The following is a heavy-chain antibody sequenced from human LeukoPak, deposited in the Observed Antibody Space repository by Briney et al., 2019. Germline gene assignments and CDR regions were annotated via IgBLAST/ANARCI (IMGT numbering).Heavy chain of an antibody. J-gene: IGHJ4*02. CDR3: ARLGTGYSLSY. V-gene: IGHV1-2*02. D-gene: IGHD5-18*01. Sequence: ASVKVSCKASGYSFSAFSIVWVRQAPGQGLEWMGWIHPHSGGTAYGKAFQGRVALTRDTSISTAYMELNSLASDDAAVYYCARLGTGYSLSYWGQGILITVSS. CDR2: IHPHSGGT. CDR1: GYSFSAFS.